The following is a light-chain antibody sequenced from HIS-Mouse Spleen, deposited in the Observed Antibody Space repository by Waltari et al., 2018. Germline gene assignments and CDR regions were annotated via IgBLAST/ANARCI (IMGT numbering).Light chain of an antibody. V-gene: IGLV2-23*01. CDR1: SSDVGSYNL. Sequence: QSALTQPASVSGSPGQSITISCTGTSSDVGSYNLVPWYQQHPGKAPKLMIYEGSKRPSGVSNRFSGSKSGNTASLTLSGLQAEDEADYYCCSYAGSSTPVVFGGGTKLTVL. CDR3: CSYAGSSTPVV. CDR2: EGS. J-gene: IGLJ2*01.